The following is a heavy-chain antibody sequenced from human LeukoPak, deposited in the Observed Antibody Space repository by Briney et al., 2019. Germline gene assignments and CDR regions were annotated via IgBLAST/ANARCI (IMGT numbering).Heavy chain of an antibody. J-gene: IGHJ4*02. CDR2: ISGSGTDT. CDR3: AKGGGSSCYSPSDY. CDR1: GFTFSSYA. D-gene: IGHD2-15*01. V-gene: IGHV3-23*01. Sequence: TGGSLRLSCAASGFTFSSYAMSWVRQAPGKGLEWVSAISGSGTDTFYANSVKGRFTISRDNPKNTLYLQKNNLRAEDTAVYYWAKGGGSSCYSPSDYWGQGTLVTVSS.